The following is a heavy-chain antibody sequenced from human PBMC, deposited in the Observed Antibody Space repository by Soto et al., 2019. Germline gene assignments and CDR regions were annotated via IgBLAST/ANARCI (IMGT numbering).Heavy chain of an antibody. Sequence: GGSLRLSCAASGFTFSNAWMSWVRQAPGRGLEWVGRIKSKTDGGTTDYAAPVKGRFTISRDDSKNTLYLQMNSLKTEDTAVYYCTTHQGYGSGSNYNENYYYYGMDVWGQGTTVTVSS. CDR3: TTHQGYGSGSNYNENYYYYGMDV. D-gene: IGHD3-10*01. CDR1: GFTFSNAW. CDR2: IKSKTDGGTT. V-gene: IGHV3-15*01. J-gene: IGHJ6*02.